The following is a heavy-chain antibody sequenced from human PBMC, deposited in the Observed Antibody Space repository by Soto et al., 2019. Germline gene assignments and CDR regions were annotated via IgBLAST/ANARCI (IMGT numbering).Heavy chain of an antibody. CDR2: IYYSGST. V-gene: IGHV4-39*01. CDR3: ARGFGEFNYFFNP. Sequence: LSLTCTVSGGSISSSSYYWGWIRQPPGKGLEWIGSIYYSGSTYYNPSLKSRVTISVDTSKNQFSLKLSSVTAADTAVYYCARGFGEFNYFFNPRGQGTLFTVSS. D-gene: IGHD3-10*01. J-gene: IGHJ5*02. CDR1: GGSISSSSYY.